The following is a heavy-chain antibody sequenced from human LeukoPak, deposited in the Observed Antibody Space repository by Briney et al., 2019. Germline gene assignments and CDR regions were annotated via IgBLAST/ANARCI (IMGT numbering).Heavy chain of an antibody. Sequence: GGALRLSCAASGLTFRDYGIHWVRRAPGKGRAWVAVIWSDGSNEYYADSVKGRFNISRDNSRKTLYLQMNSLRVEDTAVYYCVRASGSFDYWGQGTLVTVSS. CDR3: VRASGSFDY. CDR1: GLTFRDYG. D-gene: IGHD3-10*01. V-gene: IGHV3-33*01. CDR2: IWSDGSNE. J-gene: IGHJ4*02.